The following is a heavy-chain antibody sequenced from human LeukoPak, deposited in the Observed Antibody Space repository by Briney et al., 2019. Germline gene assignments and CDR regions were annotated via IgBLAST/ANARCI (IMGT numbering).Heavy chain of an antibody. Sequence: GGSLRLSCAASGFTFSSYGMHWVRQAPGKGLEWVAFIRYDGSNKYYADSVKGRFTISRDNSKNTLDLQMNSLRAEDTAVYYCARGGDGGNSRLVYWGQGTLVTVSS. CDR2: IRYDGSNK. CDR3: ARGGDGGNSRLVY. D-gene: IGHD4-23*01. V-gene: IGHV3-30*02. CDR1: GFTFSSYG. J-gene: IGHJ4*02.